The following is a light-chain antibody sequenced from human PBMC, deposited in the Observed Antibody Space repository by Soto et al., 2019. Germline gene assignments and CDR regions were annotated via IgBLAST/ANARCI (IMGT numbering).Light chain of an antibody. V-gene: IGKV3-11*01. CDR1: QSVSSD. Sequence: MALTQSPATLSLYPGARAALSGRASQSVSSDLAWYQQKPGQAPRLLIYGASSRATGIPARFSGSGSGTDFTLTISGLEPEDFAVYYCQQRTNRPPITFGQGTRLEIK. J-gene: IGKJ5*01. CDR3: QQRTNRPPIT. CDR2: GAS.